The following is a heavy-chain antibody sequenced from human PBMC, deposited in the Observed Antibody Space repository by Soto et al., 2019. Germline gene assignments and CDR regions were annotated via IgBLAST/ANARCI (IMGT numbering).Heavy chain of an antibody. CDR2: IYYSGST. J-gene: IGHJ6*02. CDR3: ARGGRRSHVMDV. CDR1: GSSISIGCYY. Sequence: QVQLQESGPGLVKPSQTLSLTCTVSGSSISIGCYYWSCIRQHPGKGLEWIGYIYYSGSTYYNPSLKSRVTLSVDTSKTQFSLKLSSVTAADTAVYYCARGGRRSHVMDVWGQGTTVTVSS. V-gene: IGHV4-31*03.